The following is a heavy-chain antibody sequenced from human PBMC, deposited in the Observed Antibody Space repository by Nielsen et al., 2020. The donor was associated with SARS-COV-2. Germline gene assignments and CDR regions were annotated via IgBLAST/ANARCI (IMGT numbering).Heavy chain of an antibody. CDR1: GFTFSSYA. CDR2: ISYDGSNK. D-gene: IGHD6-6*01. J-gene: IGHJ4*02. Sequence: GESLKISCAASGFTFSSYAMHWVRQAPGKGLEWVAVISYDGSNKYYADSVKGRFTISRDNSKNTLYLQMNSLRAEDTAVYYCARGDSIAAPVGDYWGQGTLVTVSS. V-gene: IGHV3-30-3*01. CDR3: ARGDSIAAPVGDY.